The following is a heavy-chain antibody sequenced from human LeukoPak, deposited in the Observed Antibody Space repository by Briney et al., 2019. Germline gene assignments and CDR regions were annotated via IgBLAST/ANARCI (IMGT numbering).Heavy chain of an antibody. J-gene: IGHJ6*03. D-gene: IGHD3-3*01. CDR3: ARDDAYYDFWSGYYRHYMDV. CDR2: IYYSGST. Sequence: PSETLSLTCTVSGGSISSYYWSWIRQPPGKGLEWIGYIYYSGSTNYNPSLKSRVTISVDTSKNQFSLKLSSVTAADMAVYYCARDDAYYDFWSGYYRHYMDVWGKGTTVTVSS. CDR1: GGSISSYY. V-gene: IGHV4-59*01.